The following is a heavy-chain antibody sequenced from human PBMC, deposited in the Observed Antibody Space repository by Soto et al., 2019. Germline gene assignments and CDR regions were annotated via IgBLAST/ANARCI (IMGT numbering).Heavy chain of an antibody. D-gene: IGHD3-22*01. J-gene: IGHJ4*02. CDR3: ALLDSSGYYSGYYFDY. CDR1: GGSISSGGYY. V-gene: IGHV4-31*03. CDR2: IYYSGST. Sequence: QVQLQESGPGLVKPSQTLSLTCTVSGGSISSGGYYWSWIRQHPGKGLEWIGYIYYSGSTYYNPSLKSRVTISVDTSKNQFSLQLSSVTAADTAVYYCALLDSSGYYSGYYFDYWGQATLVSVSP.